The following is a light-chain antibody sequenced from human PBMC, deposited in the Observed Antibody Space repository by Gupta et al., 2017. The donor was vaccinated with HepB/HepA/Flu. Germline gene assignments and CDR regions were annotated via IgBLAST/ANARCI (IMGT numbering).Light chain of an antibody. V-gene: IGKV3-20*01. CDR3: QQYGRDCIT. Sequence: ELVLTQSPGTLSLSPGERATLSCTASQSVKSNYLAWYKQKPGQAPRVLIYGSSSRATGIPDRFRGSGSGTAFTLTINSLKPEDFAVSSCQQYGRDCITFGQGARLEI. CDR2: GSS. CDR1: QSVKSNY. J-gene: IGKJ5*01.